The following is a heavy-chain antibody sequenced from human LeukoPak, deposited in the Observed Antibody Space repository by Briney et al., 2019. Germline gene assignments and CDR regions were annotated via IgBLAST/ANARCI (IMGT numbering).Heavy chain of an antibody. D-gene: IGHD3-10*01. V-gene: IGHV4-61*01. Sequence: PSETLSLTCTVSGGSVSSGSYYWSWIRQPPGKGLEWTGYIYYSGSTNYNPSLKSRVTISVDTSKNQFSLKLSSVTAADTAVYYCARDFSVYYGSGAPGWFDSWGQGTLVTVS. J-gene: IGHJ5*01. CDR1: GGSVSSGSYY. CDR3: ARDFSVYYGSGAPGWFDS. CDR2: IYYSGST.